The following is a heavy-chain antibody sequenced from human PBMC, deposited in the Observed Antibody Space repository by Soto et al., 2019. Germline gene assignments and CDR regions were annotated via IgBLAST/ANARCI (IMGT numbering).Heavy chain of an antibody. CDR2: LYYGRSA. V-gene: IGHV4-59*12. J-gene: IGHJ5*02. D-gene: IGHD3-3*01. CDR1: GDSISSYY. CDR3: ALRSRAGVSES. Sequence: QVQLQESGPGLVKPSETLSLTCAVSGDSISSYYCMWIRQPPGKGLESIGYLYYGRSAKYNPSLKNRGALSVATSANQCSPTSNSMNAADTGVYFCALRSRAGVSESWGQGTLVTVSS.